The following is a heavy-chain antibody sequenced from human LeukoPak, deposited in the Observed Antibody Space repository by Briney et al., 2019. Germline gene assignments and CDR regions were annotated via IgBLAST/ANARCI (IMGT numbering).Heavy chain of an antibody. Sequence: SETLSLSCTVSGGSISSYYWNWIRQPPGKGLEWIGYISYSGSTNYNPSLKSRVTISLDTSKNQFSLQLSSVTAADTAVYYCARGQYSGSWSYYFDYWGQGTMVTASS. CDR3: ARGQYSGSWSYYFDY. J-gene: IGHJ4*02. V-gene: IGHV4-59*01. CDR1: GGSISSYY. CDR2: ISYSGST. D-gene: IGHD6-13*01.